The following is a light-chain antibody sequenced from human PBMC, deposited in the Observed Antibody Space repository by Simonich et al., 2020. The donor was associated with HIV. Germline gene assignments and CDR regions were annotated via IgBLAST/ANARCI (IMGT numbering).Light chain of an antibody. CDR3: QQYGSSPRT. J-gene: IGKJ1*01. V-gene: IGKV3-20*01. CDR1: QSVSSNY. CDR2: GAS. Sequence: EIVLTQSPGTLSLSPGERATLSCRASQSVSSNYLGWYQQKPGQAPGLLIYGASTRATGIPDRFSGSGSGTDFTLTISRLEPEDFAVYYCQQYGSSPRTFGQGTKVEI.